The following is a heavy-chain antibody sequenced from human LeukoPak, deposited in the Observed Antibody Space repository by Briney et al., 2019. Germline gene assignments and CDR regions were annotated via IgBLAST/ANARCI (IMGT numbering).Heavy chain of an antibody. CDR1: GGSFSGYY. D-gene: IGHD1-26*01. V-gene: IGHV4-34*01. CDR2: INHSGST. Sequence: PSETLSLTCAVYGGSFSGYYWSWIRQPPGKGLEWIGEINHSGSTNYNPSLKSRVTISVDTSKNQFSLKLSSVTAADTAMYYCVKDSRGGSYLGPTDYWGQGTLVTVSS. J-gene: IGHJ4*02. CDR3: VKDSRGGSYLGPTDY.